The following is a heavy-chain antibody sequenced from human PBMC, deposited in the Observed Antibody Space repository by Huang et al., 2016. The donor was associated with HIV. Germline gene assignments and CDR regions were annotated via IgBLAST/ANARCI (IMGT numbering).Heavy chain of an antibody. J-gene: IGHJ4*02. D-gene: IGHD3-22*01. CDR3: ARDPRIQSWLNFFDY. V-gene: IGHV3-74*01. CDR2: SNSDGSST. CDR1: GFSISSYW. Sequence: EVQLVESGGGLVQPGGSLRLSCAASGFSISSYWMHWVRQAPGKGLVWVSRSNSDGSSTSYAYSVKGRFTISRDNAKNTLYLQMNSLRAEDTAVYYCARDPRIQSWLNFFDYWGQGTLVSVSS.